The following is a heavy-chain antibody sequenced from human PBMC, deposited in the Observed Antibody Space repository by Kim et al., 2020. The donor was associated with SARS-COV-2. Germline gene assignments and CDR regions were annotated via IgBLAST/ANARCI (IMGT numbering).Heavy chain of an antibody. J-gene: IGHJ1*01. CDR3: AGLGFGGVSPGSSYLAG. CDR1: GGTFSSYA. CDR2: IIPIFGTA. D-gene: IGHD3-10*01. V-gene: IGHV1-69*06. Sequence: SVKVSCKASGGTFSSYAISWVRQAPGQGLEWMGGIIPIFGTANYAQKFQAGVTISPNKSTTKAPLDPEALRPEARALYSFAGLGFGGVSPGSSYLAGWG.